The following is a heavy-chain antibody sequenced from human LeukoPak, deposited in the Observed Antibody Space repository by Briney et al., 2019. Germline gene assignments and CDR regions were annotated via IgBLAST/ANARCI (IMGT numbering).Heavy chain of an antibody. CDR3: ARVYYYDSSGYGY. J-gene: IGHJ4*02. CDR1: GFTFIGSD. CDR2: IRTYDGAR. V-gene: IGHV1-18*01. Sequence: ASVKVSCKASGFTFIGSDITWVRQAPGQGLEWMGWIRTYDGARSSAQKFQGRVTMTTNTSTNTAYMELESLTSDDTAVYYCARVYYYDSSGYGYWGQGTLVTVSS. D-gene: IGHD3-22*01.